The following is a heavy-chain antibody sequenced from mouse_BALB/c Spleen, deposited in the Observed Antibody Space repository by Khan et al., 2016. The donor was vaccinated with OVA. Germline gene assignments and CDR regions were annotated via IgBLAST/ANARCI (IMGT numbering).Heavy chain of an antibody. Sequence: DLVKPGASVKLSCRASGYTFTSYWINWIKQRPGQGLEWIGRIGPGSGSTSYTEMFRGKASLTVDTSSSTAYIQLSSLSSEDSAVCFCARSNYYGSCLYAMDYWGQGTSVTVSS. CDR3: ARSNYYGSCLYAMDY. CDR1: GYTFTSYW. D-gene: IGHD1-1*01. CDR2: IGPGSGST. J-gene: IGHJ4*01. V-gene: IGHV1S41*01.